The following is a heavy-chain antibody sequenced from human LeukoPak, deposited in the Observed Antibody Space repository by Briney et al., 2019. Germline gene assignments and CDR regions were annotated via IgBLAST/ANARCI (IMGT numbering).Heavy chain of an antibody. CDR3: ARAPGKGIVVVPAAIGSNDY. CDR1: GFTFSDYY. CDR2: ISSSGSTI. Sequence: GGSLRLSCAASGFTFSDYYMSWIRQAPGKGLEWVSYISSSGSTIYYADSVKGRFTISRDNAKNSLYLQMNSLRAEDTAVYYCARAPGKGIVVVPAAIGSNDYWGQGTLVTVSS. D-gene: IGHD2-2*02. V-gene: IGHV3-11*04. J-gene: IGHJ4*02.